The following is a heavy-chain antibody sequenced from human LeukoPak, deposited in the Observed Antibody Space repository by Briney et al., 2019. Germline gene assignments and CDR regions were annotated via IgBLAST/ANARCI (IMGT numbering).Heavy chain of an antibody. CDR3: ARDDTVTSHFDY. J-gene: IGHJ4*02. V-gene: IGHV3-64*01. CDR2: ISSNGGST. D-gene: IGHD4-11*01. CDR1: GFTFSSYA. Sequence: GGSLRLSCAASGFTFSSYAMHWVRQAPGKGLEYVSAISSNGGSTYYANSVKGRFTISRDNSKNTLYLQMGSLRAEDMAVYYCARDDTVTSHFDYWGQGTLVTVSS.